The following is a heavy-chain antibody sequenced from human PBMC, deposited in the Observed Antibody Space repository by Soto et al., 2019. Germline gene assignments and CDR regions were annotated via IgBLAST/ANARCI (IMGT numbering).Heavy chain of an antibody. CDR3: ARLRDGYNVYFDY. J-gene: IGHJ4*02. CDR2: IWYDGSNK. CDR1: GFTSSSYG. Sequence: GGSLRLSCAASGFTSSSYGMHWVRQAPGKGLEWVAVIWYDGSNKYYADSVKGRFTISRDNSKNTLYLQMNSLRAEDTAVYYCARLRDGYNVYFDYWGQGTLVTVSS. D-gene: IGHD5-12*01. V-gene: IGHV3-33*01.